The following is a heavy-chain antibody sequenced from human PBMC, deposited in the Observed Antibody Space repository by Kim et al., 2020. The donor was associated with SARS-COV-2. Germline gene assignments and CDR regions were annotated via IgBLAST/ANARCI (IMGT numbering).Heavy chain of an antibody. V-gene: IGHV4-34*01. CDR3: ARGSPLYQLQQPRPTKYYFDY. CDR1: GGSFSGYY. CDR2: INHSGST. J-gene: IGHJ4*02. Sequence: SETLSLTCAVYGGSFSGYYWSWIRQPPGKGLEWIGEINHSGSTNYNPSLKSRVTISVDTSKNQFSLKLSSVTAADTAVYYCARGSPLYQLQQPRPTKYYFDYWGQGTLVTVSS. D-gene: IGHD2-2*01.